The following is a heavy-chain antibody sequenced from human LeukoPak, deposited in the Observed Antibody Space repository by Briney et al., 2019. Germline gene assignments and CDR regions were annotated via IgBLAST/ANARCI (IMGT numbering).Heavy chain of an antibody. J-gene: IGHJ6*03. D-gene: IGHD5-18*01. V-gene: IGHV4-34*01. CDR1: GGSFRGYS. CDR2: INYSGDT. Sequence: PSETLSLTCAVHGGSFRGYSWSWIRQPPRKGLQWIGEINYSGDTNYNPSLKSRVTISVDKSKNQFSLKLSSVTAADTAVYYCARVLYSYAYYYMDVWGKGTTVTVSS. CDR3: ARVLYSYAYYYMDV.